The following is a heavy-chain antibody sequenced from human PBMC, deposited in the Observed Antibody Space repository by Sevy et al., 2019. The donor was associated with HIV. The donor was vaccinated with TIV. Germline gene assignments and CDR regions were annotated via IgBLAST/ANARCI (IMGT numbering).Heavy chain of an antibody. CDR1: GFTFSSYE. J-gene: IGHJ4*02. CDR3: ARDLPPSATTVAHFDY. V-gene: IGHV3-48*03. D-gene: IGHD4-17*01. CDR2: ISNSGTTI. Sequence: GGSLRLSCAASGFTFSSYEMNWVRQAPGKGLEWVSYISNSGTTISYSDSVRGRCSISRDNARNSLYLQVNSLRAEDTAVYYCARDLPPSATTVAHFDYWGQGTLVTVSS.